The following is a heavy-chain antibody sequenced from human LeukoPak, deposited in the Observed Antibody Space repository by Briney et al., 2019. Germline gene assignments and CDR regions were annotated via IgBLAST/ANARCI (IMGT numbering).Heavy chain of an antibody. J-gene: IGHJ4*02. V-gene: IGHV4-59*01. CDR2: IYYSGST. CDR1: GGSISSYY. D-gene: IGHD3-22*01. Sequence: SETLSLTCTVSGGSISSYYWSWLRQPPGKGLGWIGYIYYSGSTNYNPSLKSRVTISVDTSKNQFSLKLSSVTAADTAVYYCARLNYYDSSGYYPQEYWGQGTLVTVSS. CDR3: ARLNYYDSSGYYPQEY.